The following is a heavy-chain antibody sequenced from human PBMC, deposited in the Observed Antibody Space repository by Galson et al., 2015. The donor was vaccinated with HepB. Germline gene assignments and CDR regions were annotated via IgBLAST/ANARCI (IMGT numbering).Heavy chain of an antibody. V-gene: IGHV3-7*01. CDR1: GFTFSSYW. Sequence: SLRLSCAASGFTFSSYWMSWVRQAPGKGLEWVANIKQDGSEKYYVDSVKGRFTISRDNSKNTLYLQMNSLRAEDTAVYYCVRDGRRGRSSRFDWFDPWGQGTLVTVSS. D-gene: IGHD1-26*01. CDR2: IKQDGSEK. CDR3: VRDGRRGRSSRFDWFDP. J-gene: IGHJ5*01.